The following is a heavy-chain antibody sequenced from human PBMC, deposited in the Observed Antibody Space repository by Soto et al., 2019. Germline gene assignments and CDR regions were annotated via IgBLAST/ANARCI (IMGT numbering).Heavy chain of an antibody. J-gene: IGHJ6*02. D-gene: IGHD4-17*01. CDR3: ARGDATKVVVTTYYAMDV. CDR1: GGSLSNYG. CDR2: IIPAFGTP. Sequence: QVQLVQSGAEVKKPGSSVKVSCKASGGSLSNYGISWVRQSPGQGLEWMGAIIPAFGTPNYAQKFQDRVTITADESTTTVYIEVRSLTSEDTAVYYCARGDATKVVVTTYYAMDVWGQGTTVTVSS. V-gene: IGHV1-69*12.